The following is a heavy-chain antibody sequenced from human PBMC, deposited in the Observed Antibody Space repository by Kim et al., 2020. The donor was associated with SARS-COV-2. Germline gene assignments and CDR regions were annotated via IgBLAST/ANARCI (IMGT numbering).Heavy chain of an antibody. CDR3: ATGTSVIVVVIPPGGY. D-gene: IGHD3-22*01. J-gene: IGHJ4*02. V-gene: IGHV3-30*03. CDR2: ISYDGSNK. Sequence: GGSLRLSCAASGFTFSSYGMHWVRQALGKGLEWVAVISYDGSNKYYADSVKGRFTISRDNSKNTLYLQMNSLRAEDTAVYYCATGTSVIVVVIPPGGYWGQGTLVTVSS. CDR1: GFTFSSYG.